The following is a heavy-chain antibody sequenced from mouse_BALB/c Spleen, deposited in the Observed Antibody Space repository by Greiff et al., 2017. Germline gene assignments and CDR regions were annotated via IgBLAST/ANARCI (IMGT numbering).Heavy chain of an antibody. J-gene: IGHJ2*01. V-gene: IGHV1S81*02. CDR1: GYTFTSYY. Sequence: VQRVESGAELVKPGASVKLSCKASGYTFTSYYMYWVKQRPGQGLEWIGEINPSNGGTNFNEKFKSKATLTVDKSSSTAYMQLSSLTSEDSAVYYCTTLYYWGQGTTLTVSS. CDR3: TTLYY. CDR2: INPSNGGT.